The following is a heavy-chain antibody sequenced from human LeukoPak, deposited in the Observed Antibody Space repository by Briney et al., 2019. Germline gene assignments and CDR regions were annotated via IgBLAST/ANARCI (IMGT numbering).Heavy chain of an antibody. CDR1: GGTFSSYA. Sequence: SVKVSCKASGGTFSSYAISWVRQAPGQGLEWMGGIIPIFGTANYAQKFQGRVTITADKSTSTAYMELSSLRSEDTAVYYCASGGTMVRGVTGPNFDCWGQGTLVTVSS. V-gene: IGHV1-69*06. J-gene: IGHJ4*02. D-gene: IGHD3-10*01. CDR2: IIPIFGTA. CDR3: ASGGTMVRGVTGPNFDC.